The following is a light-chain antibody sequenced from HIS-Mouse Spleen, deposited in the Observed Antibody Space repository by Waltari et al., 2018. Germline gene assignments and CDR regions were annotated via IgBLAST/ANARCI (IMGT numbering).Light chain of an antibody. CDR1: QGISSY. V-gene: IGKV1-9*01. J-gene: IGKJ5*01. CDR3: QQLNSYRT. Sequence: DIQLTQSPSFLSASVGDRVTITCRASQGISSYLAWYQQKPGKAPKLLIYAASTLQSGVPSRFSGSGSGTEFTLTISSLQPGDFATYYCQQLNSYRTFGQGTRLEIK. CDR2: AAS.